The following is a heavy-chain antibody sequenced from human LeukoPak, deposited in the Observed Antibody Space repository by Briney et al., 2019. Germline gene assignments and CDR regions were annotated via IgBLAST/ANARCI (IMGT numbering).Heavy chain of an antibody. Sequence: KPSETLSLTCTVSGGSISSYCWSWIRQPPGKGLEWIGYIYYSGSTNYNPSLKSRVTISVDTSKNQFSLKLSSVTAADTAVYYCARQTVVLARFDYWGQGTLVTVSS. V-gene: IGHV4-59*01. D-gene: IGHD2-8*01. CDR2: IYYSGST. CDR1: GGSISSYC. CDR3: ARQTVVLARFDY. J-gene: IGHJ4*02.